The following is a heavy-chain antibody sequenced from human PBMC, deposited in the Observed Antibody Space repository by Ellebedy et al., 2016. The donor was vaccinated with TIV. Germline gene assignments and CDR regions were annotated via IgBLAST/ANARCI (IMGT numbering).Heavy chain of an antibody. J-gene: IGHJ4*02. CDR1: GYTFTGYY. CDR2: INPNSGGT. Sequence: AASVKVSCKASGYTFTGYYMHWVRQAPGQGLEWMGWINPNSGGTNYAQKFQVRVTMTRDTSISTAYLELSRLRSDDTAVYYCARVPSLNVLRYFDWLLRGTFDYWGQGTLVTVSS. V-gene: IGHV1-2*02. D-gene: IGHD3-9*01. CDR3: ARVPSLNVLRYFDWLLRGTFDY.